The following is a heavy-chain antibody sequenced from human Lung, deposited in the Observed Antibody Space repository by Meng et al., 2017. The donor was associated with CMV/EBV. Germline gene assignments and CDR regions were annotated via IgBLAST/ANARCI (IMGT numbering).Heavy chain of an antibody. J-gene: IGHJ4*02. D-gene: IGHD3-3*01. CDR2: INQEESEK. CDR1: GFPFSRYW. V-gene: IGHV3-7*04. Sequence: GGSXRLSCAASGFPFSRYWMSWVRQAPGKGLEWVANINQEESEKYYVDSVKGRFTISRDNAKNSLYLQMNSLRAEDTAVFYCARGFWNPYYEDTHDFWGQGIXVTVSS. CDR3: ARGFWNPYYEDTHDF.